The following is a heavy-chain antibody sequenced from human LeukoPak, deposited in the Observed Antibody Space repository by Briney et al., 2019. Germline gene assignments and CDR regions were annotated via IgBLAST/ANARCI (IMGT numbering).Heavy chain of an antibody. V-gene: IGHV3-66*02. J-gene: IGHJ5*02. D-gene: IGHD1-26*01. CDR2: IYSDGST. CDR3: ARDQRSESYYPWGWLDP. CDR1: GFAVSTNY. Sequence: GGSLRLSCAASGFAVSTNYLSWVRQAPGKGLEWVSVIYSDGSTYYTDSVKGRFTISRDNSKNTLYLQMNSLRPEDTAVYYCARDQRSESYYPWGWLDPWGQGTLVTVSS.